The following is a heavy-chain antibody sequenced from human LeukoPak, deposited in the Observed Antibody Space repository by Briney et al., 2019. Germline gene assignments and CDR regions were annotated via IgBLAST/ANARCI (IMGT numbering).Heavy chain of an antibody. CDR2: ISGSGGSA. V-gene: IGHV3-23*01. D-gene: IGHD3-9*01. CDR3: ARVYYNLLTGFDY. J-gene: IGHJ4*02. CDR1: GFTLSSYG. Sequence: GGSLRLSCAASGFTLSSYGMSWVRQAPGKGLEWVSGISGSGGSAYYADAVKGRFIISRDNSKNALYLQMNSLRAEDTAIYFCARVYYNLLTGFDYWGQGTLVTVFS.